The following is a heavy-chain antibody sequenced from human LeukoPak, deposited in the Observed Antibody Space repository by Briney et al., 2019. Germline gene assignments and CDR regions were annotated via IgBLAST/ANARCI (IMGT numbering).Heavy chain of an antibody. V-gene: IGHV4-31*03. CDR3: AREPSGYSYGYPQFYFDY. D-gene: IGHD5-18*01. J-gene: IGHJ4*02. CDR1: GGSISSGGYY. CDR2: IYYSGST. Sequence: SETLSLTCTVSGGSISSGGYYWSWIRQHPGKGLEWIGYIYYSGSTYYNPSLKSRVTTSVDTSKNQFSLKLSSVTAADTAVYYCAREPSGYSYGYPQFYFDYWGQGTLVTVSS.